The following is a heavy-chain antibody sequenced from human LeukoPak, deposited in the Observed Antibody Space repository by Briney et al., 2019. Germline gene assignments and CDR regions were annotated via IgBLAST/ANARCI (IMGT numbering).Heavy chain of an antibody. V-gene: IGHV3-20*04. CDR2: INWSGVSP. D-gene: IGHD2-15*01. CDR1: GFTFDDYA. J-gene: IGHJ2*01. Sequence: GGSLRLSCAASGFTFDDYAMSWVRQAPGKGLEWVSGINWSGVSPGYADSVKGRFTISRDNTKNSLFLQMNSLRAEDTAFYYCAKGKDTLNPYWYFDVWGRGTLVTVSS. CDR3: AKGKDTLNPYWYFDV.